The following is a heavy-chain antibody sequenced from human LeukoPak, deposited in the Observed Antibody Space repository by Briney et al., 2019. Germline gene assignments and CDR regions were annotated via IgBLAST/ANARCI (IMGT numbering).Heavy chain of an antibody. CDR3: ASGRQWLVRFDY. CDR1: GGSFSGYY. CDR2: INHSGST. V-gene: IGHV4-34*01. Sequence: PSETLSLTCAAYGGSFSGYYWSWIRQPPGKGLEWIGEINHSGSTNYNPSLKSRVTISVDTSKNQFSLKLSSVTAADTAVYYCASGRQWLVRFDYWGQGTLVTVSS. J-gene: IGHJ4*02. D-gene: IGHD6-19*01.